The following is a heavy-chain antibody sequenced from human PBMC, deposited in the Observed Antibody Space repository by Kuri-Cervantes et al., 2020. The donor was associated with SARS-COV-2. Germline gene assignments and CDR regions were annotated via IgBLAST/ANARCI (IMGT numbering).Heavy chain of an antibody. CDR2: ISPIVGDT. Sequence: ASVKVSCKASGYTFTSFYIHWVRQAPGQGLEWMAIISPIVGDTTYAQRFRDRVTMTTDTSTSTAYMELRSLRSFDTAVYYCARSHTLYGGNSSPWDYWGQGTLVTVSS. D-gene: IGHD4-23*01. CDR3: ARSHTLYGGNSSPWDY. V-gene: IGHV1-46*01. J-gene: IGHJ4*02. CDR1: GYTFTSFY.